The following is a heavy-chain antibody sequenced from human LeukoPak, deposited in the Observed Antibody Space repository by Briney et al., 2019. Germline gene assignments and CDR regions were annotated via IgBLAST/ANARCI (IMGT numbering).Heavy chain of an antibody. V-gene: IGHV1-8*01. J-gene: IGHJ4*02. CDR1: VYTFTRYD. CDR2: MNPNSGNT. CDR3: ARVEGMSSSGWPTDY. Sequence: ASVKVSCKASVYTFTRYDINWVRQATGQGLEWMGWMNPNSGNTGYAQKFQGRVTMTRNTSISTAYMELSSLRSEDTAVYYCARVEGMSSSGWPTDYWGQGTLVTVSS. D-gene: IGHD6-19*01.